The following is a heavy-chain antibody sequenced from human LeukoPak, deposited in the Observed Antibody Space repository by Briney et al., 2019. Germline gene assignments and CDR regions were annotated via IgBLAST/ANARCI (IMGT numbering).Heavy chain of an antibody. J-gene: IGHJ4*02. Sequence: SETLSLTCAVYGGSFSGYYWSWIRQPPGKGLEWIGYIYYSGSTNYNPSLKSRVTISVDTSKNQFSLKLSSVTAADTAVYYCARAASSGYYYLDYWGQGTLVTVSS. CDR3: ARAASSGYYYLDY. CDR2: IYYSGST. CDR1: GGSFSGYY. D-gene: IGHD3-22*01. V-gene: IGHV4-59*08.